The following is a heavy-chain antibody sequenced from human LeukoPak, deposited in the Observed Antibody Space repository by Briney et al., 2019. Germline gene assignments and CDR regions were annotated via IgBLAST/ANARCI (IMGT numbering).Heavy chain of an antibody. Sequence: NSSETLSLTCAVSGGSISSGGYSWSWIRQPPGKGLEWIGYIYHSGSTYYNPSLKSRVTISVDRSKNQFSLKLSSVTAADTAVYYCAREGNWFDPWGQGTLVTVSS. V-gene: IGHV4-30-2*01. J-gene: IGHJ5*02. CDR1: GGSISSGGYS. CDR2: IYHSGST. CDR3: AREGNWFDP.